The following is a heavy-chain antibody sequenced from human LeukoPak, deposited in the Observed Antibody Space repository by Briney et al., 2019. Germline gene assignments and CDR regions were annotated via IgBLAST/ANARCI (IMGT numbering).Heavy chain of an antibody. J-gene: IGHJ3*02. CDR3: AKLHGGDFWSGYYTAFDI. D-gene: IGHD3-3*01. CDR2: VTGSGGST. CDR1: GFTFSSYA. Sequence: GGSLRLSCAASGFTFSSYAMSWVRQAPWKGLEWVSAVTGSGGSTYYADSVKGRFTISRDNSKNTLYLQMNSLRAEDAAVYYCAKLHGGDFWSGYYTAFDIWGQGTMVTVSS. V-gene: IGHV3-23*01.